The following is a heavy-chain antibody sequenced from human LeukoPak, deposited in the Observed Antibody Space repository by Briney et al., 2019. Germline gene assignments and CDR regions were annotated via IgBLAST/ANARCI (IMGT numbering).Heavy chain of an antibody. V-gene: IGHV4-34*01. CDR3: ARLHGDYVGFDY. D-gene: IGHD4-17*01. J-gene: IGHJ4*02. CDR1: GGSFSGYY. CDR2: INHSGST. Sequence: PSETLSLTCAVYGGSFSGYYWSWIRQPPGKGLEWIGEINHSGSTNYNPSLKSRVTISVDTSKNQFSLKLSSVTAADTAVYYCARLHGDYVGFDYWGQGTLVTVS.